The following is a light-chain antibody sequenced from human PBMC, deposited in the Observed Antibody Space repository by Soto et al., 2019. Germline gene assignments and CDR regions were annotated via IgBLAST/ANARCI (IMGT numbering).Light chain of an antibody. CDR3: QQYGSSPFT. Sequence: ENVLTQSPGTLSLSPGERATLSCRASQSVTINYLAWYQQKPGQAPRLLIYGVSTRATGIPNRFSGSGSGTDFTLTISRLEPEDFAVYYCQQYGSSPFTVGPGTKVD. J-gene: IGKJ3*01. CDR2: GVS. CDR1: QSVTINY. V-gene: IGKV3-20*01.